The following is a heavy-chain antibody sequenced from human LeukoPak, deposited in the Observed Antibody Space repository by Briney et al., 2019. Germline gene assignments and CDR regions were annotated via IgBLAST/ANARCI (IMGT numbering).Heavy chain of an antibody. J-gene: IGHJ3*02. CDR3: AKAQRYSSSWYISYDAFDI. CDR2: ISGSGGST. Sequence: GGSLRLSCAASGFTFSSYGMSWVRQAPGKGREWVSAISGSGGSTYYADSVKGRFTISRDNSKNTLYLQMNSLRAEDTAAYYCAKAQRYSSSWYISYDAFDIWGQGTMVTVSS. CDR1: GFTFSSYG. V-gene: IGHV3-23*01. D-gene: IGHD6-13*01.